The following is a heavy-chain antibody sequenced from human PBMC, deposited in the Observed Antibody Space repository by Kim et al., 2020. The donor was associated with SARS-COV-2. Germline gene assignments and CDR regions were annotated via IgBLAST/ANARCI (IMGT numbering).Heavy chain of an antibody. V-gene: IGHV3-74*01. CDR3: ARGGYCTSTGCYGGLLPEY. D-gene: IGHD2-2*01. CDR2: VKSDGSLT. CDR1: GFTYRNYW. J-gene: IGHJ4*02. Sequence: GGSLRLSCAASGFTYRNYWMHWVRQGPGKGLVWVSGVKSDGSLTIYADSVKGRFTISRDNAKSTLYLQMNRLRAEDTAVYYCARGGYCTSTGCYGGLLPEYWGQGTLVTVSS.